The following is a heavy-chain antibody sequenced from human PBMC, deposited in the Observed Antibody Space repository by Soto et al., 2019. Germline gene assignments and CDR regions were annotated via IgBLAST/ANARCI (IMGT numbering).Heavy chain of an antibody. CDR2: IKQDGSEK. J-gene: IGHJ6*02. Sequence: PGGSLRLSCAASGFTFSSYWMSGVRQAQGKGLEWVANIKQDGSEKYYVDSVKGRFTISRDNAKNSLYLQMNSLRAEGTAVYYCARGRRELGTHYYYYGMDVWGQGTTVTVSS. CDR1: GFTFSSYW. D-gene: IGHD7-27*01. V-gene: IGHV3-7*05. CDR3: ARGRRELGTHYYYYGMDV.